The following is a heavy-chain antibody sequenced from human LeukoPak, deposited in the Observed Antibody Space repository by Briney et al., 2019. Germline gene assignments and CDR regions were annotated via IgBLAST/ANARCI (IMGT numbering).Heavy chain of an antibody. CDR2: ISGGGGSTYYA. Sequence: GGSLRLSCAASGFTFSSYAMSWVRQSPGKGLEWVSAISGGGGSTYYAYYADSVRGRFTISRDNSKNTLYLQMNSLRAEDTAVYYCAKPSNEWVPNWFDPWGQGTLVTVSS. V-gene: IGHV3-23*01. CDR3: AKPSNEWVPNWFDP. D-gene: IGHD1-1*01. CDR1: GFTFSSYA. J-gene: IGHJ5*02.